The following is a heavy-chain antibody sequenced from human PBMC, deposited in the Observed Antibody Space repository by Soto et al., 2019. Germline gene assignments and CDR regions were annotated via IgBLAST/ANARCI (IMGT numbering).Heavy chain of an antibody. Sequence: RLSSAASRFTFNISGVRGLRKTPGKGLEWVAVLWYGGSNKYYDGAVKGRFTISRDKSKSTLYLQMNSLRAEDTAVYYCARDSSPQKYYDYWSGYCFDYWGQGTLVTVSS. CDR1: RFTFNISG. D-gene: IGHD3-3*01. V-gene: IGHV3-33*01. CDR2: LWYGGSNK. J-gene: IGHJ4*02. CDR3: ARDSSPQKYYDYWSGYCFDY.